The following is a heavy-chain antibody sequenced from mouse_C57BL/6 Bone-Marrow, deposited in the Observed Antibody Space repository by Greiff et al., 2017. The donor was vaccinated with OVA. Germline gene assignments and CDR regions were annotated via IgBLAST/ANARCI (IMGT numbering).Heavy chain of an antibody. D-gene: IGHD1-1*01. Sequence: EVNLVESGGGLVQPGASLRLSCAASGYTFTDYYMSWVRQPPGKAPEWLALIRNKANGYTTEYTASGKGRVTITRETSQNILYLQMNTLRAEDSATYYCVKAAYYYGSSYYVDYWGQGTTLTVSA. CDR3: VKAAYYYGSSYYVDY. CDR1: GYTFTDYY. CDR2: IRNKANGYTT. V-gene: IGHV7-4*01. J-gene: IGHJ2*01.